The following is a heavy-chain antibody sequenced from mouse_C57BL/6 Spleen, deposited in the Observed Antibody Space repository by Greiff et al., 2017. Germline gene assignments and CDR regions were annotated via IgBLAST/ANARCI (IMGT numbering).Heavy chain of an antibody. Sequence: QVQLQQPGTELVKPGASVKLSCKASGYTFTSYWMHWVKQRPGQGLEWIGNINPSNGGTNYNEKFKNKATLTVDKSSSTAYMQLSSLTSEDSAVYYCAREKGDGYYLYYFDYWGQGTTLTVSS. D-gene: IGHD2-3*01. CDR3: AREKGDGYYLYYFDY. J-gene: IGHJ2*01. V-gene: IGHV1-53*01. CDR1: GYTFTSYW. CDR2: INPSNGGT.